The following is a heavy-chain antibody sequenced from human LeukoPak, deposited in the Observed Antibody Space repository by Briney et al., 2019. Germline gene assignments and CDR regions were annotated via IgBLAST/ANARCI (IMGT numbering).Heavy chain of an antibody. CDR2: ISYDGRNK. CDR3: ARAGITMIVVVITLDY. D-gene: IGHD3-22*01. J-gene: IGHJ4*02. CDR1: GFTFSSYA. V-gene: IGHV3-30*04. Sequence: GGSLRLSFAASGFTFSSYAMHWVRQAPGKGLEWVAVISYDGRNKYSANSVKGRFTISRDNSKNTLYLQMNSLRAEDTAVYYCARAGITMIVVVITLDYWGQGTLVTVSS.